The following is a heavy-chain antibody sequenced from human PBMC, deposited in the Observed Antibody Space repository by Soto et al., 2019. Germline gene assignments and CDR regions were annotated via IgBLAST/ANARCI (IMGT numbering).Heavy chain of an antibody. Sequence: VQLVESGGGLVQPGGSLRLSCVASGSGFSDQYMDWVRQAPGMGLEWVGRTANKVNSYTTEYAASVKGRFSISRDDSKNSLYLQMNGLKTEDTAIYFCTRGYSGVSIYAFDIWGQGTMVTVSS. J-gene: IGHJ3*02. CDR2: TANKVNSYTT. V-gene: IGHV3-72*01. CDR3: TRGYSGVSIYAFDI. CDR1: GSGFSDQY. D-gene: IGHD6-19*01.